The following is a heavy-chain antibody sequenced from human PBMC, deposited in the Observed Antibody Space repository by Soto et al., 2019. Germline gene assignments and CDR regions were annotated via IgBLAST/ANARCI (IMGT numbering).Heavy chain of an antibody. V-gene: IGHV3-23*01. CDR1: GFTFSSYA. CDR3: AKATSSSWDYFDS. CDR2: RSGSGADT. D-gene: IGHD6-13*01. Sequence: EVQLLESGGGLVQPGGSLRLSCAASGFTFSSYAMSWVRQAPGKGLEWVSARSGSGADTYYADPVKGRFTISRDRSKKTLYLQMTSLRAEDTAVYYCAKATSSSWDYFDSWGQGTLVTVSS. J-gene: IGHJ4*02.